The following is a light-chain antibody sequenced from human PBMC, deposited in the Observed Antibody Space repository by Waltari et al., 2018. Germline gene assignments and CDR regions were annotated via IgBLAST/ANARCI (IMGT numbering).Light chain of an antibody. CDR2: DTS. Sequence: DIQMTQSPSSVSASVGDKVTITCRASQDISTWLAWDQQRPGRAPRLLIYDTSRVQSGVPSRFRGSASGTDFTLTINGMQPEDFATYYCQQGHRFPWTFGQGTRVEIK. CDR1: QDISTW. CDR3: QQGHRFPWT. J-gene: IGKJ1*01. V-gene: IGKV1-12*01.